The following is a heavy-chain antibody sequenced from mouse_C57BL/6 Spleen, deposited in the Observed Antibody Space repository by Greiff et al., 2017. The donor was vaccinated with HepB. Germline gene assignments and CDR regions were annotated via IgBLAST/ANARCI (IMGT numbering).Heavy chain of an antibody. CDR2: IHPNSGST. CDR1: GYTFTSYW. J-gene: IGHJ4*01. V-gene: IGHV1-64*01. Sequence: QVQLQQPGAELVKPGASVKLSCKASGYTFTSYWMHWVKQRPGQGLEWIGMIHPNSGSTNYNEKFKSKATLTVDKSSSTAYMQLSSLTSEDSAVYYCARITTVVAPYAMDYWVQGTSVTVSS. CDR3: ARITTVVAPYAMDY. D-gene: IGHD1-1*01.